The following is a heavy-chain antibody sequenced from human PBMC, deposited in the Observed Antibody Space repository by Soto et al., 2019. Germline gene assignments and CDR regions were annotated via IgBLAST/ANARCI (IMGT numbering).Heavy chain of an antibody. D-gene: IGHD5-12*01. V-gene: IGHV3-73*01. CDR2: IRSKANSYAT. CDR3: TTVVATILGYYYYGMDV. Sequence: PGGSLRLSCAASGFTFSGSAMHWVRQASGKGLEWVGRIRSKANSYATAYAASVKGRFTISRDDSKNTAYLQMNSLKTEDTAVYYCTTVVATILGYYYYGMDVWGQGTTVTVSS. J-gene: IGHJ6*02. CDR1: GFTFSGSA.